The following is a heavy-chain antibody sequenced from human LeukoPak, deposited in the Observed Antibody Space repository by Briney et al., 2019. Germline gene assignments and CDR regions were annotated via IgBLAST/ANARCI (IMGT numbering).Heavy chain of an antibody. Sequence: PGRSLRLSCAASGFTFSSYGMHWVRQAPGKGLEWVAVISYDGSNKYYADSVKDRFTISRDNSKNTLYLQMNSLRAEDTAVYYCAKDLYYDILTGSTAPDYGMDVWGQGTTVTVSS. CDR2: ISYDGSNK. CDR3: AKDLYYDILTGSTAPDYGMDV. V-gene: IGHV3-30*18. CDR1: GFTFSSYG. J-gene: IGHJ6*02. D-gene: IGHD3-9*01.